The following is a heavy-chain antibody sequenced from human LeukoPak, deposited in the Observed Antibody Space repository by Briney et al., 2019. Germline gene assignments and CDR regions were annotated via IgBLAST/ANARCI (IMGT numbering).Heavy chain of an antibody. CDR1: GGSISTYY. CDR3: ARDLLGRGGSFDY. D-gene: IGHD3-10*01. CDR2: IYSSGST. Sequence: PSETLSLTCTVSGGSISTYYWSWIRQPPGKGLERIGYIYSSGSTNYNPSLKSRVTMSVDTSKNQFSLKLSSVTAADTAVYYCARDLLGRGGSFDYWGQGTLVTVSS. J-gene: IGHJ4*02. V-gene: IGHV4-59*01.